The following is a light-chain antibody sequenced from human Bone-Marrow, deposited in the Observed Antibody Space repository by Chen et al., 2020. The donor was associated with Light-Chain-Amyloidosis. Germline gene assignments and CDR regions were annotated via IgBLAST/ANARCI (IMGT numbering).Light chain of an antibody. CDR3: QQRSNWLT. CDR2: DAS. J-gene: IGKJ4*01. CDR1: QSISSY. V-gene: IGKV3-11*01. Sequence: EIVLTQSPVTLSMSPGERATLSCRASQSISSYLAWYQPKPGQAPRLLIYDASNRSTGIPARFSGSGSGTDFTLTISSLEPEDFAVYYCQQRSNWLTFGGGTKVEIK.